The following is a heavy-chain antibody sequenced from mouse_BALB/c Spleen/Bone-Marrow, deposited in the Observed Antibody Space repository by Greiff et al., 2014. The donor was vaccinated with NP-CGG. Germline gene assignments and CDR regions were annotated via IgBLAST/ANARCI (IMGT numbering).Heavy chain of an antibody. J-gene: IGHJ1*01. CDR1: GYSFTGYY. Sequence: VQLQQSGPELVKPGASVKISCKASGYSFTGYYMHWVKQSHGNSLDWIGYIYPYNGVSSYNQKFKGKATLTVDKSSSTAYMELRSLASDDSAVYYCESRGEYFDVWGAGTTVTVSS. V-gene: IGHV1-31*01. CDR3: ESRGEYFDV. CDR2: IYPYNGVS.